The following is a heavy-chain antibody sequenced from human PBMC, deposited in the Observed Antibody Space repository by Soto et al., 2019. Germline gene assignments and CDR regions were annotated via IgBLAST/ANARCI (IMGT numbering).Heavy chain of an antibody. V-gene: IGHV5-10-1*01. D-gene: IGHD3-22*01. CDR2: IDPSDSQT. Sequence: PGESLKLSDKGSGYSFAGYWITWVRQKPGKGLEWMGRIDPSDSQTYYSPSFRGHVTISVTKSITTVFLQWSSLRASDTAMYYCARQIYDSDTGPNFQYYFDSWGQGTPVTVSS. CDR3: ARQIYDSDTGPNFQYYFDS. CDR1: GYSFAGYW. J-gene: IGHJ4*02.